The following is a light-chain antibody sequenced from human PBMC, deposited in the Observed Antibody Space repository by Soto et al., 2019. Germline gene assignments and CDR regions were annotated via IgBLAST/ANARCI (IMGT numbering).Light chain of an antibody. CDR3: QQYNSYPLT. CDR2: DAS. V-gene: IGKV1-5*01. J-gene: IGKJ4*01. CDR1: QSVSNW. Sequence: DIQMTQSPSTLSVSVGDRVTITCRASQSVSNWLAWYQQKPGKAPKLLIYDASSLESGVPSRFSGSGSGTEVTLTISSLQPDDFATYYCQQYNSYPLTFGGGTKVEI.